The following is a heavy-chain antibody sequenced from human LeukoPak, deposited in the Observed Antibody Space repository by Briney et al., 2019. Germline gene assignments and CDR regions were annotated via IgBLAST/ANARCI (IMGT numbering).Heavy chain of an antibody. CDR2: IYTSGST. CDR3: ACYYDSSGYYYRGAGAFDI. J-gene: IGHJ3*02. D-gene: IGHD3-22*01. Sequence: SETLSLTCTVSGGSISSYYWSCIRQPAGKGLEWIGRIYTSGSTNYNPSLKSRVTMSVDTSKNQFSLKLSSVTAADTAVYYCACYYDSSGYYYRGAGAFDIWGQGTMVTVSS. CDR1: GGSISSYY. V-gene: IGHV4-4*07.